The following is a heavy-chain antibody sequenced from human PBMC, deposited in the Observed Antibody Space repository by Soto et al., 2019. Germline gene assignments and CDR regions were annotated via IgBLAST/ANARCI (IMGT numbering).Heavy chain of an antibody. D-gene: IGHD6-19*01. Sequence: SVKVSCKASGGTFSSYAISWVRQAPGQGLEWMGGIIPIFGTANYAQKFQGRVTITADESTSTAYMELSSLRSEDTAVYYCARDSSSGWKYYYYGMDVWGQGTLVTVSS. CDR2: IIPIFGTA. J-gene: IGHJ6*02. CDR3: ARDSSSGWKYYYYGMDV. V-gene: IGHV1-69*13. CDR1: GGTFSSYA.